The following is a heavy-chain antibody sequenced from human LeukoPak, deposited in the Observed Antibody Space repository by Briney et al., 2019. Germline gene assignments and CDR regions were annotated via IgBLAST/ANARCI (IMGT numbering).Heavy chain of an antibody. Sequence: GGSLRLSCAASGFTFSSYGMHWVRQAPGKGLEWVAFIRYDGSNKYYADSVKGRFTISRDNSKNTLYLQMNSLRAEDTAVYYCAKGGPLRGEYYFDYWGQGTLVTVSS. J-gene: IGHJ4*02. CDR3: AKGGPLRGEYYFDY. D-gene: IGHD3-10*01. CDR2: IRYDGSNK. V-gene: IGHV3-30*02. CDR1: GFTFSSYG.